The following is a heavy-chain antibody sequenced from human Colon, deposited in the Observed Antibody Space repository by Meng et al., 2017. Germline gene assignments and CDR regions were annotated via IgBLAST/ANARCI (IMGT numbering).Heavy chain of an antibody. CDR3: AGVLGYCRGGSCGHLYFDL. V-gene: IGHV3-11*01. D-gene: IGHD2-15*01. CDR2: ISTSGASK. CDR1: FNDFS. J-gene: IGHJ2*01. Sequence: GGSLRLSCSASFNDFSMSWIRQAPGKGLEWVEHISTSGASKYYADSVKGRFTISRDNPKNSVYLQLDSLRAEESAVYYCAGVLGYCRGGSCGHLYFDLWGHGTLVTVSS.